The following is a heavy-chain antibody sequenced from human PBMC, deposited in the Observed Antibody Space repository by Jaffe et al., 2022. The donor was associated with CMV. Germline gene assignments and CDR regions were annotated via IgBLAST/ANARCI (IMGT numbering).Heavy chain of an antibody. CDR2: IYPGDSDT. CDR3: ARTPYYYDSSGYWNGMDV. D-gene: IGHD3-22*01. Sequence: EVQLVQSGAEVKKPGESLKISCKGSGYSFTSYWIGWVRQMPGKGLEWMGIIYPGDSDTRYSPSFQGQVTISADKSISTAYLQWSSLKASDTAMYYCARTPYYYDSSGYWNGMDVWGQGTTVTVSS. J-gene: IGHJ6*02. CDR1: GYSFTSYW. V-gene: IGHV5-51*01.